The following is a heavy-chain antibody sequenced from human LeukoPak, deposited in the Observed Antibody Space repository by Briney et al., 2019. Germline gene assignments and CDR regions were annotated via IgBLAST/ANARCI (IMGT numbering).Heavy chain of an antibody. Sequence: SETLTLSCTVSGGSISRFYLGWIRQPPGKRLEWIGYIYYSGSTNYNPSLKSRVTISVDTSKNQFSLKLSSVTAADTAVYYCARENYFDYWGHGTLVTVSS. J-gene: IGHJ4*01. CDR1: GGSISRFY. V-gene: IGHV4-59*01. CDR2: IYYSGST. CDR3: ARENYFDY.